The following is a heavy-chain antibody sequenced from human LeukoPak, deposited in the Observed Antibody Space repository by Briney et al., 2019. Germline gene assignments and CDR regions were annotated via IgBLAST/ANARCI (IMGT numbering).Heavy chain of an antibody. D-gene: IGHD2-15*01. CDR3: ARDTGYCSGGSCYSVNFYYYYMDV. Sequence: GGSLRLSCAASGFTLYDYGMSWVRQAPGKGLEWVSGINWNGGSTVYADSVKGRFTISRDNAKNSLYLQMNSLRAEDTALYYCARDTGYCSGGSCYSVNFYYYYMDVWGKGTTVTVSS. CDR1: GFTLYDYG. V-gene: IGHV3-20*04. J-gene: IGHJ6*03. CDR2: INWNGGST.